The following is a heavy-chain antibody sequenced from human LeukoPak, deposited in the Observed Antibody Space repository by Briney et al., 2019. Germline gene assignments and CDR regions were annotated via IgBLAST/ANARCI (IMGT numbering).Heavy chain of an antibody. Sequence: SETLSLTCIVSGSSISSSRYYWGWIRQPPGKGLEWIGSIYYSGSTYYNPSLKNRVTISVDTSKTQFSLKLTSVTAADTAVYYCARAGSWYYFDSWGQGTLVTVSS. CDR1: GSSISSSRYY. J-gene: IGHJ4*02. D-gene: IGHD6-13*01. CDR2: IYYSGST. V-gene: IGHV4-39*01. CDR3: ARAGSWYYFDS.